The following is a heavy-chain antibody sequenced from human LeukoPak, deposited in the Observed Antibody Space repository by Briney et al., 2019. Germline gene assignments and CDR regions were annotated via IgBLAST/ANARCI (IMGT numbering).Heavy chain of an antibody. D-gene: IGHD1-26*01. CDR1: GFTFSSYA. Sequence: PGGSLRLSCAASGFTFSSYAMNWVRQAPGKGLEWVSGISGSGTNTDYIDSVKGRFTVSRDNSKNTLYLQMNSLRAEDTAVYYCASHSPHSGSLDYWGQGTLVTVSS. CDR3: ASHSPHSGSLDY. CDR2: ISGSGTNT. V-gene: IGHV3-23*01. J-gene: IGHJ4*02.